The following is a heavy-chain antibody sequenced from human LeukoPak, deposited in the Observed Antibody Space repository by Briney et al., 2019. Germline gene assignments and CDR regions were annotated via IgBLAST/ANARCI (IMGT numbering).Heavy chain of an antibody. V-gene: IGHV1-2*02. CDR1: GYTFTDYF. D-gene: IGHD6-13*01. CDR3: ARAQSLTAPAGTFANS. CDR2: INPNSGIT. J-gene: IGHJ4*02. Sequence: ASVKVSCEASGYTFTDYFLHWVRRAPGQGFEWMGWINPNSGITYYTQTFQGRVTMTRDTSISTAYMELSSLRSDDTAVYYCARAQSLTAPAGTFANSWGQGTLVTVSS.